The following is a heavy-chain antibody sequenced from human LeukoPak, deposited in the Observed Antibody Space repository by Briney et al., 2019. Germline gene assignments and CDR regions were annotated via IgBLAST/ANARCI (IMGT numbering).Heavy chain of an antibody. J-gene: IGHJ4*02. V-gene: IGHV4-59*01. CDR2: IYYNGST. Sequence: SETLSLTCTVSGGSISSYYWSWIRQPPGKGLEWIGYIYYNGSTNYNPSLKSRVTISVEKSKNQFSLKLSSVTAADTAVYYCARRTYAGRITMVRGVIITLDYWGQGTLVTVSS. CDR1: GGSISSYY. CDR3: ARRTYAGRITMVRGVIITLDY. D-gene: IGHD3-10*01.